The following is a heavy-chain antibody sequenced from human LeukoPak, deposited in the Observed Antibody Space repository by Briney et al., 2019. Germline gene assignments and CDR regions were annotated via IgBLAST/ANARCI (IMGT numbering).Heavy chain of an antibody. CDR2: INHSGST. V-gene: IGHV4-34*01. D-gene: IGHD6-19*01. Sequence: SETLSLTCAAYGGSFSGYYWSWIRQPPGKGLEWIGEINHSGSTNYNPSLKSRVTISVDTSKNQFSLKLSSVTAADTAVYYCARQGGLYSSGWTQRYYFDYWGQGTLVTVSS. J-gene: IGHJ4*02. CDR1: GGSFSGYY. CDR3: ARQGGLYSSGWTQRYYFDY.